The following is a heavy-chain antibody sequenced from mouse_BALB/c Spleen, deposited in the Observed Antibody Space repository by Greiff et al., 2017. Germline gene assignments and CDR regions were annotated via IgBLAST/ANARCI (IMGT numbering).Heavy chain of an antibody. CDR1: GFTFSSFG. CDR2: ISSGSSTI. V-gene: IGHV5-17*02. J-gene: IGHJ4*01. CDR3: ARNYRYDYYAMDY. D-gene: IGHD2-14*01. Sequence: EVQLVESGGGLVQPGGSRKLSCAASGFTFSSFGMHWVRQAPEKGLEWVAYISSGSSTIYYADTVKGRFTISRDNPKNTLFLQMTSLRSEDTAMYYCARNYRYDYYAMDYWGQGTSVTVSS.